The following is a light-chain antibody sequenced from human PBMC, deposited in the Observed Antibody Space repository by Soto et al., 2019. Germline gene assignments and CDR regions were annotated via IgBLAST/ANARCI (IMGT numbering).Light chain of an antibody. V-gene: IGKV3-11*01. Sequence: EIVMTQSPATLSVSPGERATLSCRASQSVSNNLAWYQQTPGQAPRLLIYDASNRATGIPARFSGGGSGTDFTLTISSLEPEDFAVYYCQHRSNWPPAFGQGTRLEIK. CDR2: DAS. CDR1: QSVSNN. J-gene: IGKJ5*01. CDR3: QHRSNWPPA.